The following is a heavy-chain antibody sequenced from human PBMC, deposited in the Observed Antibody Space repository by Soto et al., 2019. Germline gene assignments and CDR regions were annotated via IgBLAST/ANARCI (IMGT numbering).Heavy chain of an antibody. CDR2: INHSGST. V-gene: IGHV4-34*01. CDR1: GGSFSGYY. J-gene: IGHJ4*02. CDR3: ARKGRVVVVPAAPFDY. D-gene: IGHD2-2*01. Sequence: SETLSLTCAVYGGSFSGYYWSWIRQPPGKGLEWIGEINHSGSTNYNPSLKSRVTISVDTSKNQFSLKLSSVTAADTAVYYCARKGRVVVVPAAPFDYWGQGTLVTVSS.